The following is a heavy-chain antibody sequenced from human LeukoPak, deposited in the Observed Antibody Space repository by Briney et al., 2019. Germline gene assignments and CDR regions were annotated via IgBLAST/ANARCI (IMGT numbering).Heavy chain of an antibody. CDR1: GFTFSTYY. D-gene: IGHD3-22*01. J-gene: IGHJ4*02. CDR3: ARDSYGSSGYYYVSDF. Sequence: GGSLRLSCAASGFTFSTYYMNWVRQAPGKGLEWVSFITGSSSYIYYTDSVKGRFTISRDNAKNSLFLQMNSLRDEDTAVYYCARDSYGSSGYYYVSDFWGQGTLVTVSS. V-gene: IGHV3-21*01. CDR2: ITGSSSYI.